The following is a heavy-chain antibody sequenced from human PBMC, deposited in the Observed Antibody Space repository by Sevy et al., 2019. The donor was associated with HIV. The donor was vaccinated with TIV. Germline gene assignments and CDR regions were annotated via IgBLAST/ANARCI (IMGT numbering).Heavy chain of an antibody. CDR3: AKVTLPLVGAYYFDY. D-gene: IGHD1-26*01. Sequence: GGSLRLSFAASGFTFSSYGMHWVRQAPGKGLEWVAVISYDGSNKYYADSVKGRFTISRDNSKNTLYLQMNSLRAEDTAVYYCAKVTLPLVGAYYFDYWGQGTLVTVSS. J-gene: IGHJ4*02. CDR2: ISYDGSNK. CDR1: GFTFSSYG. V-gene: IGHV3-30*18.